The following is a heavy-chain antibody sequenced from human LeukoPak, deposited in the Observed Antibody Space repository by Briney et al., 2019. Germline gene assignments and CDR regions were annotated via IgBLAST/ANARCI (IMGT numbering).Heavy chain of an antibody. D-gene: IGHD3-10*01. Sequence: ASVMVSCKASGYTFTSYDINWVRQATGQGLEWMGWMNPNSGNTGYAQKFQGRVTMTRNTSISTAYMELSSLRSEDTAVYYCARTYYGSGSYHGYWGQGILVTVSS. CDR3: ARTYYGSGSYHGY. J-gene: IGHJ4*02. CDR1: GYTFTSYD. V-gene: IGHV1-8*01. CDR2: MNPNSGNT.